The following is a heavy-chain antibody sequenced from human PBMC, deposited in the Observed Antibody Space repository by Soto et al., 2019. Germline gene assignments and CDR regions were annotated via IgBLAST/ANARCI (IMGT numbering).Heavy chain of an antibody. CDR1: GFTFSTYL. Sequence: GGSLRLSWTASGFTFSTYLMSWVRQAPGMGLEWVANIGEDGSEKYYVDSVKGRFTISRDNAKNSLYLQMNSLRADDTAVYYCARGSGGHNYYYGMDVWGQGTTVTVSS. V-gene: IGHV3-7*03. D-gene: IGHD2-15*01. J-gene: IGHJ6*02. CDR2: IGEDGSEK. CDR3: ARGSGGHNYYYGMDV.